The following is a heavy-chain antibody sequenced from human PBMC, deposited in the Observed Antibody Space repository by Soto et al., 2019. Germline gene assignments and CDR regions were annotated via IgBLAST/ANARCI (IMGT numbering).Heavy chain of an antibody. CDR3: GRGPSPRAPAGGTPYYYAMDV. J-gene: IGHJ6*02. V-gene: IGHV1-8*02. CDR2: MNPINGAT. Sequence: AASVKVSCKASGYDFTAYDINWVRQASGQGLEWTGWMNPINGATGSARRFQGRVSMTRNTATNTAYLELTSLRSDDTAVYYCGRGPSPRAPAGGTPYYYAMDVWGQGTTVTVSS. CDR1: GYDFTAYD. D-gene: IGHD6-13*01.